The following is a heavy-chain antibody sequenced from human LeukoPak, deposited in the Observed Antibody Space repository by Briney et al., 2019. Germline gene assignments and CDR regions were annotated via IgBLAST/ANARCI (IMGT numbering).Heavy chain of an antibody. CDR3: ARGVNDHWFDP. CDR1: GYSFTSYW. D-gene: IGHD3-10*01. V-gene: IGHV5-51*01. J-gene: IGHJ5*02. Sequence: KAGASLQISCKGSGYSFTSYWIGWVRQLPGKGLEWMGIIYPGDSDTRYSPSFQGQVTISVDKSISTAYLQWSSLKASDTAMYYCARGVNDHWFDPWGQGTLVTVSS. CDR2: IYPGDSDT.